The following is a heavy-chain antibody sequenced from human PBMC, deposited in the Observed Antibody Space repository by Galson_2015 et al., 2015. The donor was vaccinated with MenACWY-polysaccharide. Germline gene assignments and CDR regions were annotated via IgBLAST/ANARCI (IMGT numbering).Heavy chain of an antibody. D-gene: IGHD2-15*01. CDR3: AREGSRIVFHAFDI. Sequence: SLRLSCAASGFNFRGSGMHWVRQAPGKGLEWVALIQNDGSIKVYVDSVKGRFTISRDNSKNTLFLEMNSLRAEDTAVYFYAREGSRIVFHAFDIWGQGTMVTVSS. CDR2: IQNDGSIK. V-gene: IGHV3-33*05. CDR1: GFNFRGSG. J-gene: IGHJ3*02.